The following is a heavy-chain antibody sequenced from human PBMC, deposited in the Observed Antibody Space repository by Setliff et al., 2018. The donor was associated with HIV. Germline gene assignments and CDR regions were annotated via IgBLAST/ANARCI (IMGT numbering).Heavy chain of an antibody. J-gene: IGHJ6*02. Sequence: SETLSLTCAVYGGSFNGYSWTWIRQPPGKGLEWIGGINHSGSTNYNPPLKSRVTISVDTSKNQFSLKLSSVTAADTAVYYCAREDYYYYGMDVWGQGTKVTVSS. CDR2: INHSGST. CDR1: GGSFNGYS. V-gene: IGHV4-34*01. CDR3: AREDYYYYGMDV.